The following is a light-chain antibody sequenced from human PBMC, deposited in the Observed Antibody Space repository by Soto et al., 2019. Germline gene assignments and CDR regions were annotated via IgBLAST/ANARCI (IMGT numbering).Light chain of an antibody. Sequence: EIVLTQSPGTLSLSPGERATLSCRASQSVSSNYLAWYQQKPGQTPRLLIYGASRRATGIPDRFSGSGSGTDFTIPVSRLEPEDFALFYCQQYGSSPWPFGQGTKWEIK. CDR2: GAS. V-gene: IGKV3-20*01. CDR1: QSVSSNY. CDR3: QQYGSSPWP. J-gene: IGKJ1*01.